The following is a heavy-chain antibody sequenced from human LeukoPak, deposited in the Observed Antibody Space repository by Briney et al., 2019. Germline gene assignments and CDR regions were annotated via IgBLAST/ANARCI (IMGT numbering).Heavy chain of an antibody. CDR3: ARRYCGGDCYSPYFDY. CDR1: GFTVSSNY. J-gene: IGHJ4*02. Sequence: AGGSLRLSCAASGFTVSSNYMSWVRQAPGKGLEWVSVIYSGGSTYYADSVKGRFTISRDNSKNTLYLQMNSLRAEDTAVYYCARRYCGGDCYSPYFDYWGQGTLVTVSS. D-gene: IGHD2-21*02. CDR2: IYSGGST. V-gene: IGHV3-53*01.